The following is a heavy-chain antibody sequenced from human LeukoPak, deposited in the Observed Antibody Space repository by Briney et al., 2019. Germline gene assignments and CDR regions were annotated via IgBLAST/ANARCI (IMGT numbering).Heavy chain of an antibody. D-gene: IGHD5-12*01. Sequence: QPGGSLRLSCAASGFTVINNYMSWVRQAPGKGLEWVSVIYSGGSIYYADSVKGRFTISRDNSKNTLYLQMNSLRAEDTAVYYCARDSRGYSGYAWGQGTLATVSS. CDR2: IYSGGSI. CDR1: GFTVINNY. V-gene: IGHV3-66*01. J-gene: IGHJ5*02. CDR3: ARDSRGYSGYA.